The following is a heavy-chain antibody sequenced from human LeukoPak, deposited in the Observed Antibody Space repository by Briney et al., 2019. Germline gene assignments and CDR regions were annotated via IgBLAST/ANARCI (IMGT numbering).Heavy chain of an antibody. D-gene: IGHD2-15*01. V-gene: IGHV4-59*12. CDR3: ARDAGGVYCSGGSCDDY. CDR1: GGSISSYY. J-gene: IGHJ4*02. CDR2: IYYSGST. Sequence: SETLSLTCTVSGGSISSYYWSWIRQPPGKGLEWIGSIYYSGSTYYNPSLKSRVTISVGTSKNQFSLKLSSVTAADTAVYYCARDAGGVYCSGGSCDDYWGQGTLVTVSS.